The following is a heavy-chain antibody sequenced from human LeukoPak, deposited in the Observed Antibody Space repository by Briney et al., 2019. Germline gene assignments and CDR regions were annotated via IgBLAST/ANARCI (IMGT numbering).Heavy chain of an antibody. CDR1: GFTFSSYS. CDR3: AREPLYDFWSGPYPNYMDV. V-gene: IGHV3-48*01. CDR2: ISSSSSTI. D-gene: IGHD3-3*01. Sequence: GGSLRLSCAASGFTFSSYSMNWVRQAPGKGLEWVSYISSSSSTIYYADSVKGRFTISRDNAKNSLYLQMNSLRAEDTAVYYCAREPLYDFWSGPYPNYMDVWGKGTTVTVSS. J-gene: IGHJ6*03.